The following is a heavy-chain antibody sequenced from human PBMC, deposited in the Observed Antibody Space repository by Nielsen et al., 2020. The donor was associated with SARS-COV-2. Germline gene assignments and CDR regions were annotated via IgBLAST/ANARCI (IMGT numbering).Heavy chain of an antibody. V-gene: IGHV4-59*13. Sequence: SETLSLTCAVSGSSITTYYWHWIRQSPGKGLEWIAYIYYSGNTNYNPSLKSRVTISVDTSKNKFSLKLSSVTAADTAVYYCARDDDNWGTLAYWGQGNLVTVSS. CDR1: GSSITTYY. J-gene: IGHJ4*02. D-gene: IGHD7-27*01. CDR2: IYYSGNT. CDR3: ARDDDNWGTLAY.